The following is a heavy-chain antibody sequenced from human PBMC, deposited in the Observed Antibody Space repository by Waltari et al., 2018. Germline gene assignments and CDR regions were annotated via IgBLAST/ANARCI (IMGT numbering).Heavy chain of an antibody. CDR3: GEGPENNVITIFEVRGLFLAS. D-gene: IGHD3-3*01. V-gene: IGHV4-34*01. Sequence: QVQLQQWVAGLLKPSETLSLTCAVYGGSFSVYYWSWIRQPPGKGLEWIGEINHSESPNNTPSPKVRFTKPLKPPKNNFSLKLGSVTAADRVGFSWGEGPENNVITIFEVRGLFLASGGQGTLVPFPS. CDR1: GGSFSVYY. CDR2: INHSESP. J-gene: IGHJ4*02.